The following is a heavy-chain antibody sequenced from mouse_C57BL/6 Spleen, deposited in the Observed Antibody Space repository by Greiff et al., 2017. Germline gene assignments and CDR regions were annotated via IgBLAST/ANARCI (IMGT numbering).Heavy chain of an antibody. V-gene: IGHV1-69*01. CDR1: GYTFTSYW. J-gene: IGHJ3*01. D-gene: IGHD1-1*01. CDR2: IDPSDSYT. Sequence: QVQLQQSGAELVMPGASVKLSCKASGYTFTSYWMHWVKQRPGQGLEWIGEIDPSDSYTNYQQKFKGKSTWTVDKSSSTAYMQLSSLTSEDSAVYYCARFDYGSSSWFAYWGQGTLVTVSA. CDR3: ARFDYGSSSWFAY.